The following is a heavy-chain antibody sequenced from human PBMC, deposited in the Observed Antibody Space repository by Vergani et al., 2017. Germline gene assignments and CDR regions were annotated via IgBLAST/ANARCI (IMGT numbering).Heavy chain of an antibody. CDR1: GYTFTGYY. CDR3: ARDEGTGTKGWFDP. J-gene: IGHJ5*02. D-gene: IGHD1-7*01. Sequence: QVQLVQSGAEVKKPGASVKVSCKASGYTFTGYYMHWGRQAPGQGVEWMGWINPNSCGTNYAQKFQGRVTMTRDTSNSTAYMELSRLTSDDTAVYYCARDEGTGTKGWFDPWGQGTLVTVSS. V-gene: IGHV1-2*02. CDR2: INPNSCGT.